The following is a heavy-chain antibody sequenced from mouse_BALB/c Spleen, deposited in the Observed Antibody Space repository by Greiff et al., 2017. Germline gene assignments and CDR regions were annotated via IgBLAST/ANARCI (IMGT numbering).Heavy chain of an antibody. D-gene: IGHD2-1*01. V-gene: IGHV1-18*01. J-gene: IGHJ3*01. CDR1: GYTFTDYN. Sequence: EVQLQQSGPELVKPGASVKIPCKASGYTFTDYNMDWVKQSHGKSLEWIGDINPNNGGTIYNQKFKGKATLTVDKSSSTAYMELRSLTSEDTAVYDCARGIDYGNYGFAYWGQGTLVTVSA. CDR3: ARGIDYGNYGFAY. CDR2: INPNNGGT.